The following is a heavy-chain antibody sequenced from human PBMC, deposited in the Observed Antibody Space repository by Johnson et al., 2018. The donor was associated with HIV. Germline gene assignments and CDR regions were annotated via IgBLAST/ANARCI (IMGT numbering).Heavy chain of an antibody. CDR3: AKDRGRYGYVFDAFDI. CDR2: IRYDGTTK. D-gene: IGHD5-18*01. CDR1: GFTFSSYG. Sequence: VQLVESGGGVVQPGGSLRLSCAASGFTFSSYGMHWVRQAPGTGLEWVAFIRYDGTTKYHVDSVKGRFTISRDNSKNTLYLQMKLLRAEDTAVYYCAKDRGRYGYVFDAFDIWGQGTMFTVSS. V-gene: IGHV3-30*02. J-gene: IGHJ3*02.